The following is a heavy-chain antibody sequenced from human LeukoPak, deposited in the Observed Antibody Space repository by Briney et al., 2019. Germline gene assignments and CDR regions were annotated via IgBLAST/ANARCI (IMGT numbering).Heavy chain of an antibody. Sequence: GGSLRLSCTAYGFTLSSSAMSWVRQAPGKGLEWVSTVIGGRGTTFYADSVKGRFTISRDNSKSTLYLQMSSLRAEDTAIYYCAKETGTAAWGQGTLVTVSS. CDR1: GFTLSSSA. CDR2: VIGGRGTT. D-gene: IGHD1-14*01. J-gene: IGHJ5*02. CDR3: AKETGTAA. V-gene: IGHV3-23*01.